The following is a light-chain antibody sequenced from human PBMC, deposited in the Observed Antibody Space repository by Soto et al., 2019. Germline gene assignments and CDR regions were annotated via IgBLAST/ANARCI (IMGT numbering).Light chain of an antibody. CDR3: ATWDDTLNGPV. V-gene: IGLV1-44*01. J-gene: IGLJ3*02. CDR1: SSNIGSNT. CDR2: SND. Sequence: QSVLTQPPSASGTPGQRVTISCSGSSSNIGSNTVNWYQQLPGTAPKLLMYSNDQRPSGVPDRFSGSKSGTSASPAISGLQSEDEADYYCATWDDTLNGPVFGGGTKLTVL.